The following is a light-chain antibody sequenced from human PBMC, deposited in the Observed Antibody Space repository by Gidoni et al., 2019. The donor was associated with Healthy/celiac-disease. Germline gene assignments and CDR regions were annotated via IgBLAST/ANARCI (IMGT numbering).Light chain of an antibody. J-gene: IGKJ1*01. CDR3: QQRSNWPPWT. CDR1: QSVSSY. Sequence: EIVLTQSPATLSLSPGERATLSSRASQSVSSYLAWYQQKPGQAPRLLIYDASNRATGIPARFSGSGSGTDFTLIISSLEPEDFAVYYCQQRSNWPPWTFGQGTKVEIK. CDR2: DAS. V-gene: IGKV3-11*01.